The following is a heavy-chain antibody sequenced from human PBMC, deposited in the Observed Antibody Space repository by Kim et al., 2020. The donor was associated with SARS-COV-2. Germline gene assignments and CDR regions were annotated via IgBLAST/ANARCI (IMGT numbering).Heavy chain of an antibody. D-gene: IGHD6-19*01. CDR2: ISSSSSYI. Sequence: GGSLRLSCAASGFTFSSYSMNWVRQAPGKGLEWVSSISSSSSYIYYADSVKGRFTISRDNAKNSLYLQMNSLRAEDTAVYYCARDYNRDNSSGWYWGYYDYGMDVWGQGTTVTVSS. CDR3: ARDYNRDNSSGWYWGYYDYGMDV. J-gene: IGHJ6*02. V-gene: IGHV3-21*01. CDR1: GFTFSSYS.